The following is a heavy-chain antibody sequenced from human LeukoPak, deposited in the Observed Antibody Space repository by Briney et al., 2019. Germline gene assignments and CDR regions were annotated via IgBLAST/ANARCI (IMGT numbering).Heavy chain of an antibody. CDR3: ARGFRGVVTGYYYYYMDV. CDR1: GYTFTSYD. Sequence: ASVKVSCKASGYTFTSYDINWVRQATGQGLEWMGWMNPNSGNTGYAQKFQGRVTMTRNTSISTAYMELSSLRSEDTAVYYCARGFRGVVTGYYYYYMDVWGKGTTVTVSS. D-gene: IGHD3-3*01. CDR2: MNPNSGNT. V-gene: IGHV1-8*01. J-gene: IGHJ6*03.